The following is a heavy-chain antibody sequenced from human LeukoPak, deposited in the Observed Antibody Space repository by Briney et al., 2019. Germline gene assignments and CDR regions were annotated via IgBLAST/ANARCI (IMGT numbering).Heavy chain of an antibody. V-gene: IGHV3-30*02. CDR1: GFTFSDYG. J-gene: IGHJ2*01. CDR3: ARLSYYHSRGYYQRYFDL. D-gene: IGHD3-22*01. Sequence: GGSLRLSCAASGFTFSDYGMHWVRQAPGKGLEWVTFIRDDGSNKYYADSVKGRFTISRENSKNTLYLQMNSLRAEDTAVYYCARLSYYHSRGYYQRYFDLWGRGTLVTVSS. CDR2: IRDDGSNK.